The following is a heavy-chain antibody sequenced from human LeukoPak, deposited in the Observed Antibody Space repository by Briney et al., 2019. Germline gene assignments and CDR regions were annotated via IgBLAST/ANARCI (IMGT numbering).Heavy chain of an antibody. CDR3: AKDTLYYDSSGENDY. J-gene: IGHJ4*02. CDR2: ISYDGSNK. D-gene: IGHD3-22*01. Sequence: PGRSLRLSCAASGFTFSSYGMHWVRQAPGKGLEWVAVISYDGSNKYYADSVKGRFTISRDNSKNTLYLQMNSLRAEDTAVYYCAKDTLYYDSSGENDYWGQGTLVTVSS. CDR1: GFTFSSYG. V-gene: IGHV3-30*18.